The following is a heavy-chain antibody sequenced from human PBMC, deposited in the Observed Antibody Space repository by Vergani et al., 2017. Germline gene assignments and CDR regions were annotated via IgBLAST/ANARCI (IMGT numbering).Heavy chain of an antibody. Sequence: QLVESGGDLVQPGGSLRLSCAVSGFTVSSHYMSWVRQAPGKGLEWVSSVSGSSATPYYADSVKGRFIISRDNSKNTLHLQMNSLRADDTAVYYCTKGSRGYTGYFFDYWGQGTLATVSS. D-gene: IGHD5-12*01. J-gene: IGHJ4*02. V-gene: IGHV3-23*04. CDR2: VSGSSATP. CDR3: TKGSRGYTGYFFDY. CDR1: GFTVSSHY.